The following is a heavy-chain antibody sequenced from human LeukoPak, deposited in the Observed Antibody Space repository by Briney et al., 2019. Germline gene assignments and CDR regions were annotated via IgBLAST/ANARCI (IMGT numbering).Heavy chain of an antibody. CDR2: IYYSGIT. J-gene: IGHJ4*02. Sequence: NPSETLSLTCTVSGGSISSSGCYWSWLHQHPGKGLEWSEYIYYSGITYYNPSLKSRLAISVDTSTNQFSLKLSSVTVADTAVYYCAREKYYYDSSGYYQSHFDYWGQGTLVTVSS. CDR3: AREKYYYDSSGYYQSHFDY. CDR1: GGSISSSGCY. D-gene: IGHD3-22*01. V-gene: IGHV4-31*03.